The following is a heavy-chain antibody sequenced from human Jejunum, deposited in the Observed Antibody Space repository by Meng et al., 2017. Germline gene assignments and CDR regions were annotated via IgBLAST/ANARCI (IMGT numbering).Heavy chain of an antibody. V-gene: IGHV3-74*01. CDR3: ARDPGKGVSRNWFDP. CDR2: IDGDGTNP. D-gene: IGHD1-14*01. Sequence: GESLKISCAASGFTFSSYWMNWVRQVPGKGLVWVARIDGDGTNPSYADFVKGRFTISRDNSKNTMYLQMNSLRTEDTAVYYCARDPGKGVSRNWFDPWGQGTLVTVSS. J-gene: IGHJ5*02. CDR1: GFTFSSYW.